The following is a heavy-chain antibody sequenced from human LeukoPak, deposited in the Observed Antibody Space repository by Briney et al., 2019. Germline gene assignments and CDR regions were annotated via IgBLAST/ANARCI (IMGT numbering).Heavy chain of an antibody. CDR2: INHSGST. CDR1: GGSFSGYY. V-gene: IGHV4-34*01. D-gene: IGHD3-10*01. CDR3: ARDQYYYGSGRPPFDP. Sequence: PSETLSLTCAVYGGSFSGYYWSWIRQPPGKGLEWIGEINHSGSTNYDPSLKSRVTISVDTYKNQFSLKLSSVTAADTAVYYCARDQYYYGSGRPPFDPWGQGTLVTVSS. J-gene: IGHJ5*02.